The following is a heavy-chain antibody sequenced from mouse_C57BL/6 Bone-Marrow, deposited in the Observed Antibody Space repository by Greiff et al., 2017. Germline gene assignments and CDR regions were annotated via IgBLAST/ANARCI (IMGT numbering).Heavy chain of an antibody. Sequence: EVQVVESGGDLVKPGGSLKLSCAASGFTFSSYGMHWVRQTPDKRLEWVATIRSGGSYIYYPDSVQGRFTISRDNAKNTLYLQISSLKAEDTAIYYCSIHPIRGDWEFEVWGTGTTGTVSS. J-gene: IGHJ1*03. V-gene: IGHV5-6*01. CDR3: SIHPIRGDWEFEV. CDR2: IRSGGSYI. CDR1: GFTFSSYG. D-gene: IGHD3-2*02.